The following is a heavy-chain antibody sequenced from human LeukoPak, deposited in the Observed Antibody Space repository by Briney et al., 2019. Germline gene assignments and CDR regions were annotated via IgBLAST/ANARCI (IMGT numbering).Heavy chain of an antibody. CDR3: ASPYYYDSSGYPDAFDI. CDR1: GGTLSNHA. D-gene: IGHD3-22*01. J-gene: IGHJ3*02. CDR2: IIPIFGTA. V-gene: IGHV1-69*05. Sequence: ASVKVSCKASGGTLSNHAVSWVRQAPGQGLEWMGRIIPIFGTANYAQKFQGRVTITTDESTSTAYMELSSLRSEDTAVYYCASPYYYDSSGYPDAFDIWGQGTMVTVSS.